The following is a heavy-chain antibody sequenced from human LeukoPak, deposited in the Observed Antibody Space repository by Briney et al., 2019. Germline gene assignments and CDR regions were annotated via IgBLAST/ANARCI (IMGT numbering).Heavy chain of an antibody. CDR3: AHFCSTSKCYEFAF. V-gene: IGHV3-23*01. CDR2: ISGSGGST. J-gene: IGHJ4*02. Sequence: GSLRLSCAASGFTFSSYAMSLVRQAPGKGLEGVSAISGSGGSTYYADSLKGRFTISRDNSKNTLYLQMNSLRAEDTALYYCAHFCSTSKCYEFAFWGRGTLVTVSS. CDR1: GFTFSSYA. D-gene: IGHD2-2*01.